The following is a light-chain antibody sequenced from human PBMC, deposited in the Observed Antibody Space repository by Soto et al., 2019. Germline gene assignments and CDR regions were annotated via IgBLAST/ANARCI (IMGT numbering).Light chain of an antibody. CDR1: SVDVGGYNY. J-gene: IGLJ2*01. Sequence: QSALTQPPSASGSPGQSVTISCTGTSVDVGGYNYVSWYQQHPGKAPKLMIYEVSKRPSGVPDRFSGSKSGNTASLTVSGLQAEDDADYYCSSYAGSNNWVFGGGTKAIVL. CDR2: EVS. CDR3: SSYAGSNNWV. V-gene: IGLV2-8*01.